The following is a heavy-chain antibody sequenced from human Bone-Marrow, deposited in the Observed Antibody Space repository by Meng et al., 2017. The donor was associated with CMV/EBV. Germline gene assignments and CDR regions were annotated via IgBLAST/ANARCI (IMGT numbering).Heavy chain of an antibody. CDR3: ARGRNVGELPIYYYYYGMDV. CDR1: GGSISSYY. V-gene: IGHV4-59*01. Sequence: SETLSLTCTVSGGSISSYYWSWIRQPPGKGLEWIGYIYYSGSTNYNPSLKSRVTISVDTSKNQFSLKLSSVTAADTAVYYCARGRNVGELPIYYYYYGMDVWGQGHTVT. CDR2: IYYSGST. D-gene: IGHD1-26*01. J-gene: IGHJ6*01.